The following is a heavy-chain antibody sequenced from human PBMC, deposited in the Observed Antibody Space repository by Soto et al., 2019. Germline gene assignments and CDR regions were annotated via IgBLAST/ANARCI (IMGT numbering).Heavy chain of an antibody. V-gene: IGHV4-39*07. D-gene: IGHD2-8*01. Sequence: SETLSLTCTVSGGSISNSDYFWAWMRQPPGKGLEWVGSISYTGSPHYNPSLKCRVTISVDTSKNQFSLKLSSVTAADTAVYYCARINDDAFDIWGQGTMVTVSS. CDR3: ARINDDAFDI. CDR1: GGSISNSDYF. CDR2: ISYTGSP. J-gene: IGHJ3*02.